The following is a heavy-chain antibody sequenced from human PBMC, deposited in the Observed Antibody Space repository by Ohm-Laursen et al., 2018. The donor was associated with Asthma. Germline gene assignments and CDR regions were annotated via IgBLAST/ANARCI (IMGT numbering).Heavy chain of an antibody. CDR2: INAGNGNT. V-gene: IGHV1-3*01. J-gene: IGHJ4*02. CDR3: AREGDLMSGHAFDF. Sequence: GASVKVSCKASGYTFTRFAMHWVRQAPGQRPEWMGWINAGNGNTKYSQKFQGRVTFASDTSARTASMELSSLRSEDTAVYHCAREGDLMSGHAFDFWGEGTLVTVSS. CDR1: GYTFTRFA. D-gene: IGHD3-3*01.